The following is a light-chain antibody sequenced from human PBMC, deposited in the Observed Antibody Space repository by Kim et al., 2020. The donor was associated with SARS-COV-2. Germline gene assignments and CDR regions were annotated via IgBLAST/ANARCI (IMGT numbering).Light chain of an antibody. CDR3: LQYDNLPYT. J-gene: IGKJ2*01. V-gene: IGKV1-33*01. CDR2: DAS. Sequence: DIQMTQSPSYLSASVGDRVTITCQASQDIKKFLNWYQQTPGKAPKVLISDASNLEIGVPSRFSGSGSGTDFTFTISGLLPEDIGSYYYLQYDNLPYTFGQGTKLEI. CDR1: QDIKKF.